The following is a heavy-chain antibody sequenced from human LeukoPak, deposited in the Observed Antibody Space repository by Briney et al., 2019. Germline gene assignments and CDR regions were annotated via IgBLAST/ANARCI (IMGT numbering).Heavy chain of an antibody. Sequence: ASVKVSCKASGYTFTSYDFNWVRQATGQRPEWMGWMSPNSGGTGYAQKFQDRVTMTRNTSISTAYMELSSLRSDDTAVYYCARDINEEWLLSPAYYYYGMDVWGQGTTVTVSS. CDR1: GYTFTSYD. D-gene: IGHD3-3*01. V-gene: IGHV1-8*01. CDR2: MSPNSGGT. J-gene: IGHJ6*02. CDR3: ARDINEEWLLSPAYYYYGMDV.